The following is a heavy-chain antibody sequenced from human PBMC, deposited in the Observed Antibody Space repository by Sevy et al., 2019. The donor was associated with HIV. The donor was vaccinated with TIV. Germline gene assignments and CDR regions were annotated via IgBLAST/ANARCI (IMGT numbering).Heavy chain of an antibody. CDR2: FDPEDGET. Sequence: ASVKVSCKVSGYTLTELSMHWVRQAPGKGLEWMGGFDPEDGETIYAQKFQGRVTMTEDTSTDTAYMELSSLRSEDTAVYYCATAPGRVTNFDAFDIWGQGTMVTISS. V-gene: IGHV1-24*01. CDR3: ATAPGRVTNFDAFDI. D-gene: IGHD1-1*01. J-gene: IGHJ3*02. CDR1: GYTLTELS.